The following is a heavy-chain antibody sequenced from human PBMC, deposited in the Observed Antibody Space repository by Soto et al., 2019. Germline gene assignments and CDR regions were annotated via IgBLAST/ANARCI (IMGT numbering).Heavy chain of an antibody. CDR2: IRQDGSEK. CDR3: AREGWSSFFDL. Sequence: EVQLVESGGGLVQPGGSLRLSCAASGFTFSSYWLSWVRQAPGKGLEWVANIRQDGSEKYYVDSVKGRFTISRDNAKNSLYLQMNSLRAEDTAVYYCAREGWSSFFDLWGRGTLVTVSS. CDR1: GFTFSSYW. D-gene: IGHD6-19*01. J-gene: IGHJ2*01. V-gene: IGHV3-7*01.